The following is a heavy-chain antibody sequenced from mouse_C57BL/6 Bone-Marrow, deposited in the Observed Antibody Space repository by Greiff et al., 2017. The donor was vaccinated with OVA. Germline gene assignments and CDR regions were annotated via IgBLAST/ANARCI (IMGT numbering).Heavy chain of an antibody. D-gene: IGHD2-5*01. CDR1: GYTFTSYG. V-gene: IGHV1-81*01. Sequence: QVQLQQSGAELARPGASVKLSCKASGYTFTSYGISWVKQRTGQGLEWIGEIYPRSGNTYYNEKFKGKATLTADKSSSTAYMELRSLTSEDSAVYFCARFGDYDSNFWFAYWGQGTLVTVSA. CDR2: IYPRSGNT. CDR3: ARFGDYDSNFWFAY. J-gene: IGHJ3*01.